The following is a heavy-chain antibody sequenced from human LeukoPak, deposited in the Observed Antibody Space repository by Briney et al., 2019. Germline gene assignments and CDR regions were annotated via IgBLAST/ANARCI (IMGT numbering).Heavy chain of an antibody. Sequence: GGSLRLSCAASGFTVSSYYMSWVRQAPGKGLEWVSVIYSDGSTYYADSVKSRFTISRDNSKNRLYLQMNSLRAEDTAVYYCASGPVGPTWGQGTLVTVSS. D-gene: IGHD1-26*01. CDR3: ASGPVGPT. CDR1: GFTVSSYY. V-gene: IGHV3-66*01. CDR2: IYSDGST. J-gene: IGHJ4*02.